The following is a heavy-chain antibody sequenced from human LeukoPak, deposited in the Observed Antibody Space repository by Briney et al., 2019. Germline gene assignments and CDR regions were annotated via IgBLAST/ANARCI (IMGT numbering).Heavy chain of an antibody. CDR3: AKGSQWLLRGGAYFDS. CDR1: GFTFNNYA. Sequence: GGSLRLSCEASGFTFNNYAMNWVRQAPGKGLEWVSAMSGVGGTTYYAASVRGRFTISRDNSKNILSLQMNSLRVEDTAIYYCAKGSQWLLRGGAYFDSWGQGTPVSVSS. CDR2: MSGVGGTT. D-gene: IGHD6-19*01. J-gene: IGHJ4*02. V-gene: IGHV3-23*01.